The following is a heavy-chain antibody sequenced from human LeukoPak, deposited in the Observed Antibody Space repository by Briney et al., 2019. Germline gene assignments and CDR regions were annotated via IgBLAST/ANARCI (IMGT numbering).Heavy chain of an antibody. J-gene: IGHJ3*02. CDR1: GYTFSSYG. V-gene: IGHV1-18*01. D-gene: IGHD2-15*01. CDR3: ARGRMYDAFDI. Sequence: GASVKVSCKTSGYTFSSYGISWVRQAPGQGLEWMGWINGYNGNTNYAQKFQGRVAVTTDTSTNTVYLELRSLRSDDTAVYYCARGRMYDAFDIWGQGTMVTVSS. CDR2: INGYNGNT.